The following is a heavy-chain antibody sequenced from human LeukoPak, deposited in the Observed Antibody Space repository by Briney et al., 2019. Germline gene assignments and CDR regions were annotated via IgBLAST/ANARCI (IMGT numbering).Heavy chain of an antibody. CDR3: AKKPKDYGSGSYYFDY. CDR2: ISGSGDST. CDR1: GFTFSSYA. D-gene: IGHD3-10*01. V-gene: IGHV3-23*01. Sequence: GGSLRLSCAASGFTFSSYAMSWVRQAPGRGLEWVSVISGSGDSTYYADSMKGRFTISRDNSKNTLYLQMNSLRAEDTAVYYCAKKPKDYGSGSYYFDYWGQGTLVTVSS. J-gene: IGHJ4*02.